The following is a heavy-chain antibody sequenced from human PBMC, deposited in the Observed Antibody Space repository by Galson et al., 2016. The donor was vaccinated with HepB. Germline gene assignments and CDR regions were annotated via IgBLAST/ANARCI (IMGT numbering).Heavy chain of an antibody. CDR1: GGSFSGYD. Sequence: SETLSLTCAVYGGSFSGYDWAWVRQPPGKGLEWIGEISHTGGTKDNPSLESRVTISMDASKNQFSLKLSSLTAADTAVYYCARTPIRVTAAGNYKCMDVWGQGTSVTVSS. J-gene: IGHJ6*02. CDR2: ISHTGGT. CDR3: ARTPIRVTAAGNYKCMDV. D-gene: IGHD4-23*01. V-gene: IGHV4-34*01.